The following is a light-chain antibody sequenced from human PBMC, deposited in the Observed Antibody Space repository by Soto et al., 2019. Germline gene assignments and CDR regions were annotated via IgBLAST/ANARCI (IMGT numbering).Light chain of an antibody. CDR1: QGVRSD. Sequence: EIAMTQSPDTLSVSPGDRATLSCRASQGVRSDLAWYQQKAGRPPRLLIYGASTRAADIPARFSGSGSETEFTLTISSLQSEDFAVYYCQQYSKWPFTFGGGTKVEIK. J-gene: IGKJ4*01. V-gene: IGKV3D-15*01. CDR2: GAS. CDR3: QQYSKWPFT.